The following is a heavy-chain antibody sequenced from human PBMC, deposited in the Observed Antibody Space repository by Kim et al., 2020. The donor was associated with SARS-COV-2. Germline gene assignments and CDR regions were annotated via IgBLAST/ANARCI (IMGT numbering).Heavy chain of an antibody. J-gene: IGHJ1*01. CDR2: INPNNGAT. CDR1: GYTFTDYH. Sequence: ASVKVSCKASGYTFTDYHIHWVRQAPGQGLEWMGVINPNNGATTYTQKFQGRVTMTRDTSISTGYLEVNGLTSDDTAVYYCAYKGENQVPFQHWGQGTLVTASS. D-gene: IGHD3-16*01. V-gene: IGHV1-2*02. CDR3: AYKGENQVPFQH.